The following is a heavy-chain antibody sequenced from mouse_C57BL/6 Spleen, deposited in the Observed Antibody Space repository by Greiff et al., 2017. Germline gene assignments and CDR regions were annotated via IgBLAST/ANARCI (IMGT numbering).Heavy chain of an antibody. CDR3: ARSPAWLRRDGDWYFDV. V-gene: IGHV3-8*01. D-gene: IGHD2-2*01. Sequence: EVKLVESGPGLAKPSQTLSLTCSVTGYSITSDYWNWIRKFPGNKLEYMGYISYSGSTYYNPTLKSRISITRDTSKNQYYLQLNSVTTEDTATYYCARSPAWLRRDGDWYFDVWGTGTTVTVSS. CDR1: GYSITSDY. J-gene: IGHJ1*03. CDR2: ISYSGST.